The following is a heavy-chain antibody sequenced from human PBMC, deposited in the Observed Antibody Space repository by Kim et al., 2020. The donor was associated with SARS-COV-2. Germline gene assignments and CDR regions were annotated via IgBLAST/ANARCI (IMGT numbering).Heavy chain of an antibody. CDR1: GFTFSSYS. CDR2: ISSSSSYI. V-gene: IGHV3-21*01. D-gene: IGHD3-10*01. CDR3: AREYNTFYYGSGSYYNPDYYYYGMDV. Sequence: GGSLRLSCAASGFTFSSYSMNWVRQAPGKGLEWVSSISSSSSYIYYADSVKGRFTISRDNAKNSLYLQMNSLRAEDTAVYYCAREYNTFYYGSGSYYNPDYYYYGMDVWGQGTPVTVSS. J-gene: IGHJ6*02.